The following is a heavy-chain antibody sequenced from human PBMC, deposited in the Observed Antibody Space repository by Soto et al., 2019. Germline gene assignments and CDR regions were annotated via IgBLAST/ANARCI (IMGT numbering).Heavy chain of an antibody. CDR2: ISAYNGNT. D-gene: IGHD2-15*01. CDR3: ARDRRIVVVVAATRAFDI. CDR1: GYTFTSYG. Sequence: QVQLVQSGAEVKKPGASVKVSCKASGYTFTSYGISWVRQAPGQGLEWMGWISAYNGNTNYAQKLEGRVTMTTDTSTSTAYMELRSLRSDDTAVYYCARDRRIVVVVAATRAFDIWGQGTIVTVSS. J-gene: IGHJ3*02. V-gene: IGHV1-18*01.